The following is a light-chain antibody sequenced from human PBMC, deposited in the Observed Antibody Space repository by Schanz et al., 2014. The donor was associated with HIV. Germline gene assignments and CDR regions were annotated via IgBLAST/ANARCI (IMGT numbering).Light chain of an antibody. J-gene: IGLJ3*02. Sequence: QSVLTQPPSASGTPGQRVTISCSGSSSNIGSNYVYWYQQLPGTAPKLLIYRNNQRPSGVPDRFSGSKSGTSASLAISGLRSEDEADYYCSSYTRSNTWVFGGGTKLTVL. CDR2: RNN. CDR1: SSNIGSNY. V-gene: IGLV1-47*01. CDR3: SSYTRSNTWV.